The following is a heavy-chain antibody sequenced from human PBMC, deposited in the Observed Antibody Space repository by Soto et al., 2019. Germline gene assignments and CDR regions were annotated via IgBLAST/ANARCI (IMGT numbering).Heavy chain of an antibody. CDR1: GYTFTGYS. CDR2: ISAYSGDT. CDR3: ARPSGSYGDYAWSLKY. V-gene: IGHV1-18*01. D-gene: IGHD4-17*01. Sequence: QVQLVQSGAEVKKPGASVKVSCKASGYTFTGYSVGWVRQAPGQGLERMGWISAYSGDTYYAQRFQDRLTMTTDASTSTAYMELTSLRSDDTAVYYCARPSGSYGDYAWSLKYWGQGNRVTVSS. J-gene: IGHJ4*02.